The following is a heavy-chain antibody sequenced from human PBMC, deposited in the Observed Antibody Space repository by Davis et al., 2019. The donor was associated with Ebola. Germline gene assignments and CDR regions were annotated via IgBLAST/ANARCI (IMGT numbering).Heavy chain of an antibody. CDR2: IYYSGST. CDR3: ARVGLWFGELLFQPPDY. J-gene: IGHJ4*02. Sequence: MPSETLSLTCTVSGGSISSCYWSWIRQPPGKGLEWIGYIYYSGSTYYNPSLKSRVTISVDTSKNQFSLKLSSVTAADTAVYYCARVGLWFGELLFQPPDYWGQGTLVTVSS. CDR1: GGSISSCY. V-gene: IGHV4-59*08. D-gene: IGHD3-10*01.